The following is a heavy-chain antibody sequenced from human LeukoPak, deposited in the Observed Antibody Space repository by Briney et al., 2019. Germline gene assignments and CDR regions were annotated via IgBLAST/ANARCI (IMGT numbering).Heavy chain of an antibody. V-gene: IGHV1-69*01. CDR1: GGTFSSYA. D-gene: IGHD5-24*01. CDR2: IIPIFGTA. Sequence: SVKVSFKASGGTFSSYAISWVRQAPGQGLEWMGGIIPIFGTANYAQKFQGRVTITADESTSTAYMELSSLRSEDTAVYYCARARVLMATIKLSLYFDYWGQGTLVTVSS. CDR3: ARARVLMATIKLSLYFDY. J-gene: IGHJ4*02.